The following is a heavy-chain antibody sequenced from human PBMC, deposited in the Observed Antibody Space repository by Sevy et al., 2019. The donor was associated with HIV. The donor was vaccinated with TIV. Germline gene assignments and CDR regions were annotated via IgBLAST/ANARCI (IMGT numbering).Heavy chain of an antibody. CDR2: ISLDGGNQ. Sequence: GGSLRLSCAASGFTFNAFSMHWVRQAPGKGLEWVATISLDGGNQHYADSVGGRFTISRDNSQNALFLQMNSLRPDDTAVYYCALERLSSNVAEYFQNWGQGALVTVSS. V-gene: IGHV3-30-3*01. CDR1: GFTFNAFS. J-gene: IGHJ1*01. D-gene: IGHD1-1*01. CDR3: ALERLSSNVAEYFQN.